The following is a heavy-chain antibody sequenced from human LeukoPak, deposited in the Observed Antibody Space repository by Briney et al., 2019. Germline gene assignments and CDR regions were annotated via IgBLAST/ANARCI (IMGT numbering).Heavy chain of an antibody. CDR3: ARDRGSLTRFDI. CDR2: IYYSGST. J-gene: IGHJ3*02. V-gene: IGHV4-61*01. CDR1: GGSVSSGSYY. D-gene: IGHD3-16*01. Sequence: SETLSLTCTVSGGSVSSGSYYWGWIRQPPGKGLEWIGYIYYSGSTNYNPSLKSRVTISVDTSKNQFSLKLSSVTAADTAVYYCARDRGSLTRFDIWGQGTMVTVSS.